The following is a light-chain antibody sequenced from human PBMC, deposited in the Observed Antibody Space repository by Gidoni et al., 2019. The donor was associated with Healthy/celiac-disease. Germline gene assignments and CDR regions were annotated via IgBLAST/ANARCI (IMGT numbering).Light chain of an antibody. CDR2: DAS. CDR1: QSVSSY. CDR3: QQRSNWPPSIT. Sequence: EIVLTQSPATLSLSPGERATLSSRASQSVSSYLAWYQQKPGQAPRLLIYDASNRATGITARFSGSGSGTDFTITISSLEPEDFAVYYCQQRSNWPPSITFGQGTRLEIK. V-gene: IGKV3-11*01. J-gene: IGKJ5*01.